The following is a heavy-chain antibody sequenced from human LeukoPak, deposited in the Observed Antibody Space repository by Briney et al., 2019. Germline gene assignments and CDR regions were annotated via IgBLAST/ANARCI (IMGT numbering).Heavy chain of an antibody. D-gene: IGHD3-10*01. CDR3: AKLGNFASGSYSD. CDR1: GFTFSSFA. Sequence: GGSLRLSCAASGFTFSSFAVSWVRQAPGKGLEWLSTITDSAGSTYYADSVKGRFTISRDNSKNTLYLHMNSLRAEDTAVYYCAKLGNFASGSYSDWGQGTLVTVSS. J-gene: IGHJ4*02. V-gene: IGHV3-23*01. CDR2: ITDSAGST.